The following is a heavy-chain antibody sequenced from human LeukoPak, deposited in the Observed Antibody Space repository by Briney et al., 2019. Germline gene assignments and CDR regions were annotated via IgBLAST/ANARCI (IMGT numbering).Heavy chain of an antibody. V-gene: IGHV1-2*02. J-gene: IGHJ3*02. CDR3: ASYDFWSGYYIDAFDI. Sequence: ASVKVSCKASGYTFTGYYMHWVRQAPGQGLEWMGWINPNSGGTNYAQKFQGRVTMTRDTSISTAYMELSRLRSDDTAVYYCASYDFWSGYYIDAFDIWGRGTMVTVSS. D-gene: IGHD3-3*01. CDR1: GYTFTGYY. CDR2: INPNSGGT.